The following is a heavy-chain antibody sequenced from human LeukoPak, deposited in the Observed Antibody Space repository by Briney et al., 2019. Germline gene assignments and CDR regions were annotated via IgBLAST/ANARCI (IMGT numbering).Heavy chain of an antibody. CDR1: GGSISSYY. V-gene: IGHV4-59*01. D-gene: IGHD3-10*01. Sequence: SETLSLTCTVSGGSISSYYWSWIRQPPGKGLEWIGYIYYSGSTNYNPSLKSRVTISVDTSKNQFSLKLSSVTAADTAMYYCARGGDYYGSGIDYWGQGTLVTVSS. CDR3: ARGGDYYGSGIDY. J-gene: IGHJ4*02. CDR2: IYYSGST.